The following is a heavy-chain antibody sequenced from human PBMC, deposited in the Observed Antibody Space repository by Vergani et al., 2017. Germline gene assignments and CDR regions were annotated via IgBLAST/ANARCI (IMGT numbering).Heavy chain of an antibody. Sequence: EVQLVESGGGLVQPGGSLRLSCAASGFTFSSYWMSWVRQAPGKGLEWVANIKQDGSEKYYVDSVKGRFTISRDNAKNSLYLQMNSLRAEDTAVYHCASLKTYYDFWSGYYTPPYYYYYMDVWGKGTTVTVSS. CDR2: IKQDGSEK. CDR3: ASLKTYYDFWSGYYTPPYYYYYMDV. D-gene: IGHD3-3*01. V-gene: IGHV3-7*01. J-gene: IGHJ6*03. CDR1: GFTFSSYW.